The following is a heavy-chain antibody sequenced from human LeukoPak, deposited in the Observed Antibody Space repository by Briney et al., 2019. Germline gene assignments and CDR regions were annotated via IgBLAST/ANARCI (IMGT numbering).Heavy chain of an antibody. CDR3: ARDSPPED. V-gene: IGHV3-48*04. Sequence: GGSLRLSCAASGFIFSTYSMNWVRQTSGKGLEWVSYISSSSTTMYYADSVKGRFTISRDNAKNSLYLHMNSLRVEDTAVYYCARDSPPEDWGQGTLVTVSS. CDR2: ISSSSTTM. CDR1: GFIFSTYS. J-gene: IGHJ4*02.